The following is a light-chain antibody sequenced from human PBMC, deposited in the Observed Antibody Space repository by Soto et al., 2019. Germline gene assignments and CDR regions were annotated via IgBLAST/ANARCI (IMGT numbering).Light chain of an antibody. J-gene: IGKJ5*01. Sequence: DIQMTQSPSTLSASVGDRVTITCRASQAISNYLNWYQQKPGKAPKVLIYGASGLQSGVPLTFSGSGYGTNFTFTISSLGPEDFATYYCQQSFSTPITFGHGTRVDIK. V-gene: IGKV1-39*01. CDR2: GAS. CDR1: QAISNY. CDR3: QQSFSTPIT.